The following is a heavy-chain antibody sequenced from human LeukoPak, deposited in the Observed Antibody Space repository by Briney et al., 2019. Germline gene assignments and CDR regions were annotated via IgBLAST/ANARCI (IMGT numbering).Heavy chain of an antibody. Sequence: SETLSLTCTVSGGSVSNYYWTWIRQPPGKGLEWIGYISYIGSTNYSPSLKSRVTISVDTSKNQFSLKLSSVTAADTAVYYCARDRVPNCSSTSCSWYFDLWGRGTLVTVSS. D-gene: IGHD2-2*01. CDR3: ARDRVPNCSSTSCSWYFDL. CDR1: GGSVSNYY. J-gene: IGHJ2*01. V-gene: IGHV4-59*02. CDR2: ISYIGST.